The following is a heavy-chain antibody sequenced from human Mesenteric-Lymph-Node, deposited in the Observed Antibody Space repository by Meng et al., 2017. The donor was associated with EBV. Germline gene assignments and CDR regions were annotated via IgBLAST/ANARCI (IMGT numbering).Heavy chain of an antibody. CDR2: IYHSGTT. CDR1: GDSISSSNW. Sequence: QVELEDTGPGWLKPSGTRSLTCDVLGDSISSSNWWSWVRQPPGKGLEWVGEIYHSGTTNYNPSLKSRVTISVDKSKNQFSLKLASVTAADTAVYYCTRGIGDYYDGSGYSYYFDHWGQGTLVTVSS. V-gene: IGHV4-4*02. CDR3: TRGIGDYYDGSGYSYYFDH. J-gene: IGHJ4*02. D-gene: IGHD3-22*01.